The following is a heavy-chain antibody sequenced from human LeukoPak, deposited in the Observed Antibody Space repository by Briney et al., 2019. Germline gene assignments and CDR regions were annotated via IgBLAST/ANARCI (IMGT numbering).Heavy chain of an antibody. CDR1: GGSFSGYY. J-gene: IGHJ4*02. CDR3: ADRRGSLYRGYVNY. Sequence: SETLSLTCAVYGGSFSGYYWSWIRQPPGKGLEWIGEINHSGSTKYNPYLKRRVTITANTYKNQSSLKLISVTAADTAVYYCADRRGSLYRGYVNYWGQGTLVTVSS. D-gene: IGHD5-12*01. V-gene: IGHV4-34*01. CDR2: INHSGST.